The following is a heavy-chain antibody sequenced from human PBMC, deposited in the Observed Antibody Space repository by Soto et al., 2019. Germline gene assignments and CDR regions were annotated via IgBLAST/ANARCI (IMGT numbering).Heavy chain of an antibody. CDR3: ARVPKYYYASSGYYYFDY. D-gene: IGHD3-22*01. Sequence: PSQTLSLTCAVYGGSFSGYYWSWIRQPPGKGLEWIGEINHSGSTNYNPSLKSRVTISVDTSKNQFSLKLSSVTAADTAVYYCARVPKYYYASSGYYYFDYWGEGTLVTVSS. CDR2: INHSGST. V-gene: IGHV4-34*01. CDR1: GGSFSGYY. J-gene: IGHJ4*02.